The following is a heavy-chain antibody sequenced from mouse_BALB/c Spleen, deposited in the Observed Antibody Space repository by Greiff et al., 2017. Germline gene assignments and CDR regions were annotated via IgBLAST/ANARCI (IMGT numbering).Heavy chain of an antibody. Sequence: EVQLQQSGAELVRPGALVKLSCKASGFNITDDYMHWVKQRPEQGLVWIGWIVPENGNTIYDPKFQGKASITADTSSNTAYLQLSSLTSEDTAVYYCAIDGCCRFAYWGQGTLVTVSA. J-gene: IGHJ3*01. CDR1: GFNITDDY. CDR3: AIDGCCRFAY. CDR2: IVPENGNT. D-gene: IGHD2-3*01. V-gene: IGHV14-1*02.